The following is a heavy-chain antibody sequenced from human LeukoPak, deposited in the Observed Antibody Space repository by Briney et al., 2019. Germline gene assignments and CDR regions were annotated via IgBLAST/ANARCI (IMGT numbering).Heavy chain of an antibody. Sequence: ASVTVSCKTSGYTFTNYGLSWVRQAPGPGLEWMGWISTYNGHTNYAQKLQGRVTMTTDTSTSTAYMELRSPRSDDTAVYYCARDRGAAEGFGYWGQGTLVTVSS. CDR3: ARDRGAAEGFGY. V-gene: IGHV1-18*01. J-gene: IGHJ4*02. CDR2: ISTYNGHT. D-gene: IGHD6-13*01. CDR1: GYTFTNYG.